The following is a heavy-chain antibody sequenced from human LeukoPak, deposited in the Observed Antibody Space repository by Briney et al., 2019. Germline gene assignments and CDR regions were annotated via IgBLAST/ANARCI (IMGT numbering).Heavy chain of an antibody. CDR3: AKDVSLGYCSGGSCSAHFDY. CDR1: GFIFDDYA. J-gene: IGHJ4*02. D-gene: IGHD2-15*01. V-gene: IGHV3-9*03. Sequence: GGSLRRSCAASGFIFDDYAMHWVRQAPGKGLEWVSGISWNSGSIAYADSVKGRFTISRDNAKNSLYLQMNSLRAEDMALYYCAKDVSLGYCSGGSCSAHFDYWGQGTLVTVSS. CDR2: ISWNSGSI.